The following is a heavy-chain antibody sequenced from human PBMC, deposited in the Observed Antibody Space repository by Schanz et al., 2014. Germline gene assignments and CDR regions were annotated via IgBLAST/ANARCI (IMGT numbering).Heavy chain of an antibody. CDR3: AKGWQQEAGVGAFDI. CDR1: GFTFSSYA. V-gene: IGHV3-23*04. Sequence: EVQLVESGGGLVQPGGSLRLSCAASGFTFSSYAMSWVRQAPGKGLEWVSGISGSDGSTYYADSVKGRFTISRDNSKNALYMQMNSLRAEDTAVYYCAKGWQQEAGVGAFDIWGQGTMVTVSS. D-gene: IGHD3-3*01. J-gene: IGHJ3*02. CDR2: ISGSDGST.